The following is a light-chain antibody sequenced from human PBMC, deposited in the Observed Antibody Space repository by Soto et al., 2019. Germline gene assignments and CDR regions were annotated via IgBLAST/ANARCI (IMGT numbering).Light chain of an antibody. V-gene: IGLV2-8*01. CDR2: EVS. J-gene: IGLJ3*02. CDR1: SSDVGIYNY. Sequence: QSALTQPPSASGSPGQSVTISCTGSSSDVGIYNYVSWYQQHPGKAPKLVIFEVSKRPSGVPHRFSGSKSGNTASLTVSGLQPEDEADYYCSSYSGSNDVLFGGGTKLTVL. CDR3: SSYSGSNDVL.